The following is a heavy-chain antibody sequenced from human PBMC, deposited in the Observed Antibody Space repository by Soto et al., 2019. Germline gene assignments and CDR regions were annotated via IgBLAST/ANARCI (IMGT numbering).Heavy chain of an antibody. CDR1: GFTPSRHT. J-gene: IGHJ5*02. Sequence: GGSLRLSCAASGFTPSRHTMNWVRQAPGKGLEWVSFIGSRTSDIYYADSVKGRFTISRDNAKNSLYLDLTRLRAEDTAVYYCARDQHYSHASWGQGTLVTVSS. CDR2: IGSRTSDI. CDR3: ARDQHYSHAS. V-gene: IGHV3-21*01. D-gene: IGHD3-3*02.